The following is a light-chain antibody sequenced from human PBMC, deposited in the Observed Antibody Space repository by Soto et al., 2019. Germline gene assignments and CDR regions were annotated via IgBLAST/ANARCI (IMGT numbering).Light chain of an antibody. CDR1: TNDVGGFTY. CDR3: SSYTTTSTLV. Sequence: QSVLTQPASVSGSPGQSITISCTGTTNDVGGFTYVSWYQQHPGKAPKIMIYEVTNRPSGVSNRFSGSKSGNTASLTISGLQAEDEADYFCSSYTTTSTLVFGGGTKVTVL. CDR2: EVT. V-gene: IGLV2-14*01. J-gene: IGLJ2*01.